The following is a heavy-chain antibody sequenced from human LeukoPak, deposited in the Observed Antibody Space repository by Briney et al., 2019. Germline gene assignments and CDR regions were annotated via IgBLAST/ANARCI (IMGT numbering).Heavy chain of an antibody. D-gene: IGHD5-12*01. J-gene: IGHJ6*02. CDR1: GGSISSSSYY. V-gene: IGHV4-39*07. CDR3: AREASPTRQSYYYYGMDV. CDR2: IYYSGST. Sequence: SETLSPTCTVSGGSISSSSYYWGWIRQPPGKGLEWIGSIYYSGSTYYNPSLKSRVTISVDTSKNQFSLKLSSVTAADTAVYYCAREASPTRQSYYYYGMDVWGQGTTVTVSS.